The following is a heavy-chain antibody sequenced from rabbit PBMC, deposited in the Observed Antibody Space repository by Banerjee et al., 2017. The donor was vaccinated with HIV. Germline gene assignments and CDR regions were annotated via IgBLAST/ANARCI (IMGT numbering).Heavy chain of an antibody. CDR1: GFSFSSSYW. D-gene: IGHD4-1*01. V-gene: IGHV1S45*01. CDR2: IDAGKTGNT. Sequence: QEQLGESGGDRVKPEVSLTLTCTASGFSFSSSYWICWVRQAPGKGLEWIACIDAGKTGNTYYASWAKGRFTISRTSSTTVSLQMTSLTAADTATYFCARDLAGVIGWNFNLWGQGTLVTVS. CDR3: ARDLAGVIGWNFNL. J-gene: IGHJ4*01.